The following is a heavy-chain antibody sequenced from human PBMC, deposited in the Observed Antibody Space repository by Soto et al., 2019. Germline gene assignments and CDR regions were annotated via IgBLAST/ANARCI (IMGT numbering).Heavy chain of an antibody. J-gene: IGHJ4*02. V-gene: IGHV3-21*01. CDR1: GFTFNSYA. CDR2: ISSTTNYI. CDR3: ARESEDLTSNFDY. Sequence: PGGSLRLSCAASGFTFNSYAMNWVRQAPGKGLEWVSSISSTTNYIYYADSMKGRFTVPRDNAKNSVYLDMNSLSAEDTAVYYCARESEDLTSNFDYWGQGTLVTVSS.